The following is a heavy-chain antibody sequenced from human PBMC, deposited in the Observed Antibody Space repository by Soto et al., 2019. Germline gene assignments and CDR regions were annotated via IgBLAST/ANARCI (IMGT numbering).Heavy chain of an antibody. J-gene: IGHJ4*02. CDR3: ARGGGVYYFDY. CDR1: GGSISSGGYS. CDR2: IYHSGST. V-gene: IGHV4-30-2*01. D-gene: IGHD2-8*02. Sequence: SETLSLTCAVSGGSISSGGYSWSWIRQPPGKGLEWIGYIYHSGSTYYNPSLKSRVTISVDRSKNQFSLKLSSVTAADTAVYYCARGGGVYYFDYWGQGTLVTVSS.